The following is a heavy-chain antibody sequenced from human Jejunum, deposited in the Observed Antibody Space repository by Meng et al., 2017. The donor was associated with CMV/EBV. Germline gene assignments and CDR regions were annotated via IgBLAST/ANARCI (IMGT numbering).Heavy chain of an antibody. J-gene: IGHJ6*02. CDR2: ISGSPGGT. V-gene: IGHV3-23*01. CDR1: A. CDR3: AKGETSGYCSSTSCFYYYGMDV. Sequence: AMSWVRQAPGKGLEWVSCISGSPGGTYYADSVKGRFTISRDNYKNTLYLQMNSLRVEDSAVYYCAKGETSGYCSSTSCFYYYGMDVWGQGTTVTVSS. D-gene: IGHD2-2*03.